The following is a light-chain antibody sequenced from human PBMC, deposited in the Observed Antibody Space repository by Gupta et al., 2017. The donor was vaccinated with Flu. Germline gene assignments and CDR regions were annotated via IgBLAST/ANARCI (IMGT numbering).Light chain of an antibody. Sequence: SALTQPASVSGSPGPSITTPCTGTSSDVGGYNYVSWYQQHPGKAPKLMIYEVSNRPSGVSSRFSGSKSGNTASLTISGRQEEDEADYYCSSYTSSSTLVFGTGTKVTVL. CDR1: SSDVGGYNY. J-gene: IGLJ1*01. CDR3: SSYTSSSTLV. V-gene: IGLV2-14*01. CDR2: EVS.